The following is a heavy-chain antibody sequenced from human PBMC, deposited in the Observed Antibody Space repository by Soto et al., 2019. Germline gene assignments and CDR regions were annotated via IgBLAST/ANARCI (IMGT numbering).Heavy chain of an antibody. CDR3: AKDQYCSGSSCHFDH. CDR2: IYYSGST. V-gene: IGHV4-59*01. J-gene: IGHJ4*02. CDR1: GGSISSYY. D-gene: IGHD2-15*01. Sequence: PSETLSLTCTVSGGSISSYYWSWIRQPPGKGLEWIGYIYYSGSTNYNPSLKSRVTISVDTSKNQFSLKLSSVTAADTAVYYCAKDQYCSGSSCHFDHWGQGTLVTVSS.